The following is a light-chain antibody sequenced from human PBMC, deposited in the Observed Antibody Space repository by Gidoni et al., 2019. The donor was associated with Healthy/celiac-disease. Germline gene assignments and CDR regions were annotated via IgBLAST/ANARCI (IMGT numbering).Light chain of an antibody. CDR3: QQYYSTPPT. CDR2: WAS. V-gene: IGKV4-1*01. J-gene: IGKJ3*01. CDR1: QSVLYSSNNKYY. Sequence: DIVMTQSPDSLAVPLGKRSTINCKSSQSVLYSSNNKYYLSWYQQKPGQPPKLLIYWASTRKSGVPDRFSGSGSGTDFTLTSSSLQAEDVAVYYCQQYYSTPPTFGPGTKVDIK.